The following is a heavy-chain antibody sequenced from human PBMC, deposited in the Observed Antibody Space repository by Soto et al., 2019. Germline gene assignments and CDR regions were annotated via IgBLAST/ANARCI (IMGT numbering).Heavy chain of an antibody. CDR2: IYYSGST. J-gene: IGHJ3*02. CDR1: GGSISSGGYY. Sequence: PSETLSLTCTDSGGSISSGGYYWSWIRQHPGKGLEWTGYIYYSGSTYYNPSLKSRVTISVDTSKNQFSLNLSSVTAADTAVYYCARGARKDAFGIWGQGTMVTVSS. V-gene: IGHV4-31*03. CDR3: ARGARKDAFGI.